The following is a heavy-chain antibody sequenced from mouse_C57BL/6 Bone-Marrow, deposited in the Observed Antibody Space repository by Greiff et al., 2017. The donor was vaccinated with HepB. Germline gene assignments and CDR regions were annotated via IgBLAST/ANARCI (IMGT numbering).Heavy chain of an antibody. CDR1: GFNIKDDY. J-gene: IGHJ4*01. V-gene: IGHV14-4*01. D-gene: IGHD1-1*01. Sequence: VHVKQSGAELVRPGASVKLSCTASGFNIKDDYMHWVKQRPEQGLEWIGWIDPENGDTEYASKFQGKATITADTSSNTAYLQLSSLTSEATAVYYCTRVVARDYAMDYWGQGTSVTVSS. CDR2: IDPENGDT. CDR3: TRVVARDYAMDY.